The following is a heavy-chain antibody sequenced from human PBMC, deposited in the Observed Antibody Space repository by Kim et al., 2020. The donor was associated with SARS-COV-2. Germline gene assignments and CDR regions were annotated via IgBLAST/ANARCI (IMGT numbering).Heavy chain of an antibody. V-gene: IGHV3-7*03. CDR1: GFTFSSYW. D-gene: IGHD5-12*01. J-gene: IGHJ6*02. CDR2: IKQDGSEK. Sequence: GGSLRLSCAASGFTFSSYWMSWVRQAPGKGLEWVANIKQDGSEKYYVDSVKGRFTISRDNAKNSLYLQMNSLRAEDTAVYYCARDPGPGYSGYDWGYYYYYGMDVWGQGTTVTVSS. CDR3: ARDPGPGYSGYDWGYYYYYGMDV.